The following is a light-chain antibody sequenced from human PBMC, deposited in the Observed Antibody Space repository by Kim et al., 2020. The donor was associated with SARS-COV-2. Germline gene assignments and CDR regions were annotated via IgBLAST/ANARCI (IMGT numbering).Light chain of an antibody. CDR1: NIGSKT. V-gene: IGLV3-21*04. Sequence: PGKTARITGGGNNIGSKTVRWYQQRPGQAPVLVIYYDTDRPSGIPERFSGSNSGNTATLTISRVEAGDEADYYCQVYDSSSDRVFGTGTKVTVL. CDR2: YDT. CDR3: QVYDSSSDRV. J-gene: IGLJ1*01.